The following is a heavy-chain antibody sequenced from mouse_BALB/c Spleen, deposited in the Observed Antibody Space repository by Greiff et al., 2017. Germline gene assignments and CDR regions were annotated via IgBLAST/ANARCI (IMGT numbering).Heavy chain of an antibody. CDR3: AREYGYDPYYAMDY. D-gene: IGHD2-2*01. Sequence: EVMLVESGGGLVQPGGSLKLSCAASGFTFSSYGMSWVRQTPDKRLELVATINSNGGSTYYPDSVKGRFTISRDNAKNTLYLQMSSLKSEDTAMYYCAREYGYDPYYAMDYWGQGTSVTVSS. CDR2: INSNGGST. J-gene: IGHJ4*01. CDR1: GFTFSSYG. V-gene: IGHV5-6-3*01.